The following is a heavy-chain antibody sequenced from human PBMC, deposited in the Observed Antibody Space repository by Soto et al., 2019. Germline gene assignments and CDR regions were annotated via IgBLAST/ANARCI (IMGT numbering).Heavy chain of an antibody. CDR2: MSHSGGT. D-gene: IGHD1-1*01. J-gene: IGHJ3*02. V-gene: IGHV4-34*01. CDR1: GGFVTSGSYY. CDR3: ARVERGTATTVVDAFDI. Sequence: QVQLQQWCAGLLKPSETLSLTCAVYGGFVTSGSYYWSWIRQPPAKGLEWIGEMSHSGGTHFNPSLKSRVTIAVDTSKNQFTLKMSSVTAADTALYYCARVERGTATTVVDAFDIWGPGTMVTVSS.